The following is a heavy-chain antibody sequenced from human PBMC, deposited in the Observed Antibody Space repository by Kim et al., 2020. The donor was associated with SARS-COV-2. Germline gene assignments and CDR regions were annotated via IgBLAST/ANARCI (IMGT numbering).Heavy chain of an antibody. Sequence: GGSLRLSCAASGFTFSSYAMSWVRQAPGKGLEWVSAIIGRGGATYYADSVKGRFTISRDNSKNTLYLQMNSLRAEDTAVYYCAKVKAVAGRGQSLDYWGQGTLVTVSS. D-gene: IGHD6-19*01. CDR3: AKVKAVAGRGQSLDY. CDR1: GFTFSSYA. J-gene: IGHJ4*02. V-gene: IGHV3-23*01. CDR2: IIGRGGAT.